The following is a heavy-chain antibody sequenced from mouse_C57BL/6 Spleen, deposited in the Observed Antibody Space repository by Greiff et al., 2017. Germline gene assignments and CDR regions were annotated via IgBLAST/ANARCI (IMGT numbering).Heavy chain of an antibody. Sequence: EVKLVESGGGLVKPGGSLKLSCAASGFTFSSYAMSWVRQTPEKRLEWVATISDGGSYTYYPNKVKGRFTISRDTAKNNLYLQMSHLKSEDTAMYYCARDPDGYFFDYWGQGTTLTVSS. J-gene: IGHJ2*01. CDR3: ARDPDGYFFDY. D-gene: IGHD2-3*01. CDR2: ISDGGSYT. CDR1: GFTFSSYA. V-gene: IGHV5-4*01.